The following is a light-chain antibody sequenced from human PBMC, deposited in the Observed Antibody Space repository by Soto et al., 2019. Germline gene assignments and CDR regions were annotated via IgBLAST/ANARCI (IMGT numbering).Light chain of an antibody. CDR2: SAS. V-gene: IGKV3-20*01. J-gene: IGKJ3*01. CDR1: QSVASSY. CDR3: QQRGT. Sequence: EVVLTQSPGTLSLSPGERVTLSCRASQSVASSYLAWYQQKPGRAPRLLFYSASSRATGIPDRFSGSGSGTDFTLTISSLEPEDFAVYYCQQRGTFGPGTKVDFK.